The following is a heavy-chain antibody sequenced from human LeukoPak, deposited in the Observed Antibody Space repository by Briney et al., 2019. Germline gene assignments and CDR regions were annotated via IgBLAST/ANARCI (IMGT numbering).Heavy chain of an antibody. CDR2: INPNSGGT. V-gene: IGHV1-2*06. D-gene: IGHD5-18*01. J-gene: IGHJ4*02. CDR1: GYTFTGYY. CDR3: ASIYSYGYTTFDY. Sequence: ASVKVSCKASGYTFTGYYMHWVRQAPGHGLEWMGRINPNSGGTNYAQKFQGRVTMTRDTSISTAYMELSRLRSDDTAVYYCASIYSYGYTTFDYWGQGTLVTVSS.